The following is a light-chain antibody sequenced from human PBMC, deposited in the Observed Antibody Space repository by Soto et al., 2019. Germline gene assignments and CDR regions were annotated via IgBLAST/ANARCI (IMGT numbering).Light chain of an antibody. CDR3: QQYHNYPPS. CDR1: QDISIH. CDR2: GAS. V-gene: IGKV1-16*02. Sequence: DLQMTQSPSSLSASVGDRVTIACRASQDISIHLAWFQQKPGKAPKSLIFGASSLQSGVPSKFSGSGSGTDFTLTIDSLQPEDFATYYCQQYHNYPPSFGQGTKVEI. J-gene: IGKJ1*01.